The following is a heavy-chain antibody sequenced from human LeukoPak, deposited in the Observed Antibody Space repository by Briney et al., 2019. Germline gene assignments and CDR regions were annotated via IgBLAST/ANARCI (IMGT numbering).Heavy chain of an antibody. CDR3: AKHRAPVPGSHPKNPTAYLDD. J-gene: IGHJ1*01. CDR1: GFTFIGHS. V-gene: IGHV3-23*01. CDR2: ISSGGDVT. Sequence: GGSLRLSCAASGFTFIGHSVSWVRQAPGRGLEWVSAISSGGDVTFYADSVKGRFIVSRDQSNNMLSLQMSSLRAEDTALYYCAKHRAPVPGSHPKNPTAYLDDWGQGTLVTVSS. D-gene: IGHD6-19*01.